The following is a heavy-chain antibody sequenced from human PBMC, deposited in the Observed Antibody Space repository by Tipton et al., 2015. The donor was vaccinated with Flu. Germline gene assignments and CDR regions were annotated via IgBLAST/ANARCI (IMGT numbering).Heavy chain of an antibody. CDR1: GGSITSGGYY. CDR2: IYYSGST. Sequence: TLSLTCTVSGGSITSGGYYWSWIRQHPGKGLEWIGYIYYSGSTYYNPSLKSRVTISVDTSKNQFSLELSSVTAADTAVYYCARRDYSNYVSEPKNWFDSWGQGSLVTVSS. D-gene: IGHD4-11*01. CDR3: ARRDYSNYVSEPKNWFDS. V-gene: IGHV4-31*03. J-gene: IGHJ5*01.